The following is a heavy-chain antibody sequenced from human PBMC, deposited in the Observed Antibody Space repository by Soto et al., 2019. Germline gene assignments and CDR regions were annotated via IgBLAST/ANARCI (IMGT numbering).Heavy chain of an antibody. Sequence: QVQLQQWGAGLLKPSEALSLTCAVYGGSFSGYYWSWIRQPPGKGLEWIGEINHSGSTNYNPSLKSRVTISVDTSKNQFSLKLSSVTAADTAVHYCARARYCSGVRCAFDIWGQGTMVTVSS. V-gene: IGHV4-34*01. CDR1: GGSFSGYY. CDR2: INHSGST. J-gene: IGHJ3*02. D-gene: IGHD2-15*01. CDR3: ARARYCSGVRCAFDI.